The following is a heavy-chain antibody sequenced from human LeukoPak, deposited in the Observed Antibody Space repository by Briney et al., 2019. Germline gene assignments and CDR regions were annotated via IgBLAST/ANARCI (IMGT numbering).Heavy chain of an antibody. J-gene: IGHJ4*02. V-gene: IGHV4-59*01. Sequence: SDTLSLTCTVSGGSISSYYWSWIRQPPGKGLEWIGYVYYSGSTKYNPSLKSRVTISVDTSKIQFSLNLSSVTAADTAVYYCARDYSGWYYFDYWGRGTQVTVSS. D-gene: IGHD6-19*01. CDR3: ARDYSGWYYFDY. CDR1: GGSISSYY. CDR2: VYYSGST.